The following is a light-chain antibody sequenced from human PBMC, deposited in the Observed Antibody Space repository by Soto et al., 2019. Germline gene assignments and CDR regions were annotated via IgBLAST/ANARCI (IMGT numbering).Light chain of an antibody. CDR2: GAS. Sequence: EIVLTQSPGTLSLSPGERATLSCRASQSVSSSYLAWYQQKPGQAPRLLIYGASSRATGIPDRFSGSGSGTDFTLTISRLEPEDFAVFYCQQYGSSPTTFGPGTIVEIK. CDR3: QQYGSSPTT. J-gene: IGKJ3*01. V-gene: IGKV3-20*01. CDR1: QSVSSSY.